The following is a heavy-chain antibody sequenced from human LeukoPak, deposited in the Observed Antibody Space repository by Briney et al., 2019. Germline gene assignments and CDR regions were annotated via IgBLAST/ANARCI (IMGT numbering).Heavy chain of an antibody. J-gene: IGHJ4*02. V-gene: IGHV4-39*01. CDR2: IYYSGST. CDR3: ARPGRDGYNFSY. D-gene: IGHD5-24*01. CDR1: GGSISSSSYY. Sequence: KPSETLSLTCTVSGGSISSSSYYWGWIRQPPGKGLEWIGSIYYSGSTYYNPSLKSRVTISVDTSKNQFSLKLSSVTAADTAVYYCARPGRDGYNFSYWGQGTLVTVSS.